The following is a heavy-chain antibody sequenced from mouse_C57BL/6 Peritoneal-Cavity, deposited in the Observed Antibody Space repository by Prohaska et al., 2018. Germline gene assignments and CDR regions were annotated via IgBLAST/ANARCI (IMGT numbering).Heavy chain of an antibody. CDR2: ILPVSGST. J-gene: IGHJ2*01. CDR1: GYTFTGYG. V-gene: IGHV1-9*01. CDR3: GSGTTVPDFDY. D-gene: IGHD1-1*01. Sequence: TLSCKATGYTFTGYGIEWVKKRPGHGLEWIGEILPVSGSTNYNEKFKGKATFTADTSSNTAYMQLSSLTTEDSAIYYCGSGTTVPDFDYWGQGTTLTVSS.